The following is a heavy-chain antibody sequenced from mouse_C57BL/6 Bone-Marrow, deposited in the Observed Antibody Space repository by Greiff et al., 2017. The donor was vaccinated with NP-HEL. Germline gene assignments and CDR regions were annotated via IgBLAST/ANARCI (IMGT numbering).Heavy chain of an antibody. CDR3: ERYYGSSYYFDY. D-gene: IGHD1-1*01. CDR1: GYAFSSYW. J-gene: IGHJ2*01. Sequence: QVQLQQSGAELVKPGASVKISCKASGYAFSSYWMNWVKQRPGKGLEWIGQIYPGDGDTNYNGKFKGKATLTADKSSSTAYMQLSSLTSEDSAVYFCERYYGSSYYFDYWGQGTTLTVST. V-gene: IGHV1-80*01. CDR2: IYPGDGDT.